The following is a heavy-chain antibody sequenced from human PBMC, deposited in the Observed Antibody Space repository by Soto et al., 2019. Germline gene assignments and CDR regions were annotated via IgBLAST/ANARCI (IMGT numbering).Heavy chain of an antibody. J-gene: IGHJ6*02. CDR3: AKVRASYLSASYFYYGLDV. Sequence: GSLRLSCAASGFTFSHYVLSWVRQSPERGLEWVSSISGSGSSVYVADSVRGRFIMSRDLSTNTVSLQMNSLRAEDTAVYYCAKVRASYLSASYFYYGLDVWGQGTTVTVSS. CDR1: GFTFSHYV. D-gene: IGHD3-10*01. V-gene: IGHV3-23*01. CDR2: ISGSGSSV.